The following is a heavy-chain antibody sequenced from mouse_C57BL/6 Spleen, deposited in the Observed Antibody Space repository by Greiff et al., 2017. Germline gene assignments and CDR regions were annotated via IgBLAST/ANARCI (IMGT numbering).Heavy chain of an antibody. D-gene: IGHD2-4*01. V-gene: IGHV5-6*01. CDR3: AREGYDYGQAWFAY. CDR2: ISSGGSYT. J-gene: IGHJ3*01. CDR1: GFTFSSYG. Sequence: EVQGVESGGDLVKPGGSLKLSCAASGFTFSSYGMSWVRQTPDKRLEWVATISSGGSYTYYPDSVKGRFTISRDNAKNTLYLQMSSLKSEDTAMYYCAREGYDYGQAWFAYWGQGTLVTVSA.